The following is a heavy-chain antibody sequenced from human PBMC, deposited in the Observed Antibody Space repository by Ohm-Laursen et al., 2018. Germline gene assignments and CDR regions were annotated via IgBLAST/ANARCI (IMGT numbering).Heavy chain of an antibody. J-gene: IGHJ4*02. Sequence: GTLSLTCAVSGGSISSYYWSWIRQPPGKGLEWIGEINHSGSTNYNPSLKSRVTISVDTSKNHFSLKLSSVTAADTAVYYCARRYSSSWSQFDYWGQGTLVTVSS. CDR1: GGSISSYY. CDR3: ARRYSSSWSQFDY. V-gene: IGHV4-34*01. D-gene: IGHD6-13*01. CDR2: INHSGST.